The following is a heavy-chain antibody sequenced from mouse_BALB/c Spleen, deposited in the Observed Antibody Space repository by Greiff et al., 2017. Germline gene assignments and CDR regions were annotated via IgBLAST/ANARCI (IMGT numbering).Heavy chain of an antibody. J-gene: IGHJ4*01. CDR1: GFTFSNYW. CDR3: TGYRFPYAMDY. D-gene: IGHD2-14*01. V-gene: IGHV6-6*02. CDR2: IRLKSNNYAT. Sequence: ESGGGLVQPGGSMKLSCVASGFTFSNYWMNWVRQSPEKGLEWVAEIRLKSNNYATHYAESVKGRFTISRDDSKSSVYLQMNNLRAEDTGIYYFTGYRFPYAMDYWGQGTSVTVSS.